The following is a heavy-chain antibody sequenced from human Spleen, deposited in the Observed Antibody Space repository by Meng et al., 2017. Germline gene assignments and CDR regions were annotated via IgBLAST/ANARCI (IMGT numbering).Heavy chain of an antibody. CDR2: IIPIFGTA. J-gene: IGHJ5*02. CDR1: GYTFTSYG. Sequence: QVARVVHGGAGKKPGASVKVSCKASGYTFTSYGISWVRQAPGQGLEWMGWIIPIFGTANYAQKFQGRVTITADDSTSTAYMELSSLRSEDTAVYYCARDHYDFPSEGWFDPWGQGTLVTVSS. V-gene: IGHV1-69*13. D-gene: IGHD3-3*01. CDR3: ARDHYDFPSEGWFDP.